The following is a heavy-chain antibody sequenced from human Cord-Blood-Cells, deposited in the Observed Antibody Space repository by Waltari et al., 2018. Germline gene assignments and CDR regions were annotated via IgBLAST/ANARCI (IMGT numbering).Heavy chain of an antibody. Sequence: QVQLVQSGAEVKKPGASVKVSCKASGYTFTGYYMHWVRQAPGQGLEWMGWINPNSGGTNYAQKFQGRVTMTRDTSISTAYMELSRLRSDDTAVYYCATSSHGSYYDFWSGYYRPFDYWGQGTLVTVSS. CDR3: ATSSHGSYYDFWSGYYRPFDY. CDR2: INPNSGGT. CDR1: GYTFTGYY. J-gene: IGHJ4*02. D-gene: IGHD3-3*01. V-gene: IGHV1-2*02.